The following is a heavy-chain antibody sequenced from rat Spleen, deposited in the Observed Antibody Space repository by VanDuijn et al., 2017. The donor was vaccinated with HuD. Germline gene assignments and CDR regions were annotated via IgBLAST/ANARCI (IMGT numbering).Heavy chain of an antibody. V-gene: IGHV5-19*01. D-gene: IGHD1-11*01. Sequence: EVQLVESGGGLVQPGRSLKLSCAASGFTFSNYGMHWCRQAPTKGLEWVASISPSGASTHYRDSVKGRFTISRDHAKSILYLQISSLRSEDTATYYCARQEDYGGYSRDYFGYWGQGVVVTVSS. CDR2: ISPSGAST. CDR3: ARQEDYGGYSRDYFGY. J-gene: IGHJ2*01. CDR1: GFTFSNYG.